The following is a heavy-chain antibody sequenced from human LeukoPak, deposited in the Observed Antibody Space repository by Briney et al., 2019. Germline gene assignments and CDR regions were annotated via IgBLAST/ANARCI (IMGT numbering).Heavy chain of an antibody. CDR2: IRYDGTNK. Sequence: GGSLRLSCAASGFTFSSYGMHWVRQAPGKGLEWVAFIRYDGTNKYYADSVKGRFTISRDNSKNTLYLQMNSLRAEDTAVYYCAKGHYGSGSYYPFDYWGQGTLVTVSS. CDR1: GFTFSSYG. J-gene: IGHJ4*02. CDR3: AKGHYGSGSYYPFDY. V-gene: IGHV3-30*02. D-gene: IGHD3-10*01.